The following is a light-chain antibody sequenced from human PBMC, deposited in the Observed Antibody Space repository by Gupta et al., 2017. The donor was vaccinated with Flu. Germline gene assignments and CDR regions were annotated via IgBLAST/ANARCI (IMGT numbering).Light chain of an antibody. Sequence: SAPTPPRSVSGSPRPSAPIPCPRSSTDVGGSNRVSWYQPRPGKAPKLLLYDVTERPSGVPDRFSGSKSGNTASLTISGLQADDEADYYCSSYAGRVTWVFGTGTTVTVL. CDR2: DVT. J-gene: IGLJ1*01. V-gene: IGLV2-11*01. CDR3: SSYAGRVTWV. CDR1: STDVGGSNR.